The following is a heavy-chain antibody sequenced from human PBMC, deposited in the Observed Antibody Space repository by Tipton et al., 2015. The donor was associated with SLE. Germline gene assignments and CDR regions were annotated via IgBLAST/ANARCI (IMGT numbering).Heavy chain of an antibody. D-gene: IGHD3-10*01. CDR3: ASSEGTGSAPFDY. J-gene: IGHJ4*02. V-gene: IGHV4-61*01. Sequence: TLSLTCTVSGGSVSSGSYYWSWIRQPPGKGLEWIGYIYYSGSTNYNPSLKSRVTISVDTSKNQFSLKLSSVTAADTAVYYCASSEGTGSAPFDYWGQGTLVTVSS. CDR2: IYYSGST. CDR1: GGSVSSGSYY.